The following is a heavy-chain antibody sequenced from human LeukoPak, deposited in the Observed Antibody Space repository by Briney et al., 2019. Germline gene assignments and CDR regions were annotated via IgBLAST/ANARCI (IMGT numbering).Heavy chain of an antibody. V-gene: IGHV3-23*01. J-gene: IGHJ6*02. Sequence: GGSLRLSCAASGFTFSSYAMSWVRQAPGKGLEWVSAFSGSGGSTYYADSVKGRFTISRDNSKNTLYLQMNSLRAEDTAVYYCAKDVFYDSSGYYLYYYYYYGMDVWGQGTTVTVSS. CDR2: FSGSGGST. D-gene: IGHD3-22*01. CDR1: GFTFSSYA. CDR3: AKDVFYDSSGYYLYYYYYYGMDV.